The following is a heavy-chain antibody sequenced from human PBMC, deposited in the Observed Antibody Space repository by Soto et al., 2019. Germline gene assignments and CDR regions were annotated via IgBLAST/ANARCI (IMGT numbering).Heavy chain of an antibody. CDR1: GGTFSSYA. V-gene: IGHV1-69*13. Sequence: SVRVSCKASGGTFSSYAISWVRQAPGQGLEWMGGIIPIFGTANYAQKFQGRVTITADESTSTAYMELSSLRSEDTAVYYCARDHGSFWAFDIWGQGTMVTVSS. CDR3: ARDHGSFWAFDI. J-gene: IGHJ3*02. D-gene: IGHD1-26*01. CDR2: IIPIFGTA.